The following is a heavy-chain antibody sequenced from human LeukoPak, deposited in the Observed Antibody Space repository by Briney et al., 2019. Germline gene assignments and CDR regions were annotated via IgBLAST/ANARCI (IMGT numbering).Heavy chain of an antibody. Sequence: GGSLRLSCAASGFTFSNAWMSWVRQAPGKGLEWVCRIKSKTDGGTTDYAATVKGRFTISRDDSKNTLYLQMNSLKAEDTAIYYCARVSRGGITASWFDPWGQGTLVTVSS. CDR2: IKSKTDGGTT. CDR3: ARVSRGGITASWFDP. CDR1: GFTFSNAW. J-gene: IGHJ5*02. V-gene: IGHV3-15*01. D-gene: IGHD6-13*01.